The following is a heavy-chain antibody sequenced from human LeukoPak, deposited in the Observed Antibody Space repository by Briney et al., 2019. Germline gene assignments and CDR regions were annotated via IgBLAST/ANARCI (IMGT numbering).Heavy chain of an antibody. D-gene: IGHD5-18*01. J-gene: IGHJ6*03. CDR1: GFTFSDHY. CDR2: IKQDGSEK. Sequence: GGSLRLSCAASGFTFSDHYMDWVRQAPGKGLEWVANIKQDGSEKYYVDSVKGRFTISRDNAKNSLYLQMNSLRAEDTAVYYCARVEYSYGYDYYYMGVWGKGTTVTISS. CDR3: ARVEYSYGYDYYYMGV. V-gene: IGHV3-7*01.